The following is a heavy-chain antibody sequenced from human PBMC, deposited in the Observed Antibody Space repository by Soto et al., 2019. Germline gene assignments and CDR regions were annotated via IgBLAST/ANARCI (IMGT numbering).Heavy chain of an antibody. CDR2: IYYSGST. V-gene: IGHV4-39*01. CDR1: GGSISSSSYY. CDR3: ASQEEIVVVPAAIFFDP. D-gene: IGHD2-2*02. J-gene: IGHJ5*02. Sequence: TLSLTCTVSGGSISSSSYYWGWIRQPPGKGLEWIGSIYYSGSTYYNPSLKSRVTISVDTSKNQFSLKLSSVTAADTAVYYCASQEEIVVVPAAIFFDPWGQGTLVTVSS.